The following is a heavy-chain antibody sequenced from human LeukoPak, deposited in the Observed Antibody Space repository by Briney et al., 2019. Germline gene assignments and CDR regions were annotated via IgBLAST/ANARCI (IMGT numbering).Heavy chain of an antibody. Sequence: GGSLRLSCAASGFTFSNAWMSWVRQAPGKGLEWVGRIKSKTDGGTTDYAAPVKGRFTISRDDSKNTLYLQMNSLKTEDTAVYYCTTDATAAILEYYYMGVWGKGTTVTVSS. V-gene: IGHV3-15*01. CDR2: IKSKTDGGTT. CDR3: TTDATAAILEYYYMGV. D-gene: IGHD1-1*01. CDR1: GFTFSNAW. J-gene: IGHJ6*03.